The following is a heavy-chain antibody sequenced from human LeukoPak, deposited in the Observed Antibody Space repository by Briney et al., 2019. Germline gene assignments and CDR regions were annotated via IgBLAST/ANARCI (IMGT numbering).Heavy chain of an antibody. CDR1: GFTFSSYA. V-gene: IGHV3-23*01. CDR2: ISGSGGST. J-gene: IGHJ4*02. D-gene: IGHD4-17*01. CDR3: AKDGGYGDFYLPCVSKPSYFDY. Sequence: GGSLRLSCAASGFTFSSYAMSWVRQAPGKGLEWVSAISGSGGSTYYADSVKGRFTISRDNSKNTLYLQMNSLRAEDTAVYYCAKDGGYGDFYLPCVSKPSYFDYWGQGTLVTVSS.